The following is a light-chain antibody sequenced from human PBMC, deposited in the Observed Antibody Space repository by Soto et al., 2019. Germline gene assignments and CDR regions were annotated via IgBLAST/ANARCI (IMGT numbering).Light chain of an antibody. CDR3: CLYAGSRTLHV. J-gene: IGLJ1*01. CDR1: SSDVGSYNL. Sequence: QSVLTQPASVSGSPGQSITISCIGTSSDVGSYNLVSWYQQHPGKAPKLMIYEGSKRPSGVSNRFSGSKSCNTASLTISGLQAEDEADYYCCLYAGSRTLHVFGTGTKLTVL. V-gene: IGLV2-23*01. CDR2: EGS.